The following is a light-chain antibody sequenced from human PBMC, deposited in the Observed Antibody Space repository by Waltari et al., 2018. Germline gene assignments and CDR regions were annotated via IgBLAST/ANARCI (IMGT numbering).Light chain of an antibody. CDR3: QHYVRLPAT. Sequence: EIVLTQSPGTLSLSPGERATLSCRASQSVSRTLAWYQQKPGQAPKLLIYGASIRATGIPDSFSGSGSGTDFSLTISSLEPEDFAIYCCQHYVRLPATFGQGTKVEIK. CDR1: QSVSRT. J-gene: IGKJ1*01. CDR2: GAS. V-gene: IGKV3-20*01.